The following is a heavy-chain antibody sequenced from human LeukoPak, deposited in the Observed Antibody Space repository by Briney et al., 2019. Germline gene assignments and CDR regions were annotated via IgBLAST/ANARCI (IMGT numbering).Heavy chain of an antibody. CDR1: GVTVSSNY. V-gene: IGHV3-23*01. J-gene: IGHJ4*02. D-gene: IGHD5-24*01. CDR3: AKNGDGYNTPFDY. Sequence: GGSLRLSCTASGVTVSSNYMSWVRQAPGKGLEWVSAISGSGGRTYYADSVKGRFTISRDNSKNTLYLQMNSLRADDTAVYYCAKNGDGYNTPFDYWGQGTLVTVSS. CDR2: ISGSGGRT.